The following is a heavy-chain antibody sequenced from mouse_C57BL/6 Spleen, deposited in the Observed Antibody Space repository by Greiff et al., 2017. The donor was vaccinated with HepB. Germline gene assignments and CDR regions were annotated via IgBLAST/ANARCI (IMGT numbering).Heavy chain of an antibody. J-gene: IGHJ1*03. CDR2: IDPENGDT. CDR1: GFNIKDYY. V-gene: IGHV14-4*01. CDR3: TTSHYYGSSHWYFDV. Sequence: EVQLQQSGAELVRPGASVKLSCTASGFNIKDYYMHWVKQRPEQGLEWIGWIDPENGDTEYASKFQGKATITADTSSNTAYLQLSSLTSEDTAVYYCTTSHYYGSSHWYFDVWGTGTTVTVSS. D-gene: IGHD1-1*01.